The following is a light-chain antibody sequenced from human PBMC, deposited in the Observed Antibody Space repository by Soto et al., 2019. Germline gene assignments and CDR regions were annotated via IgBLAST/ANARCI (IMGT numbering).Light chain of an antibody. V-gene: IGKV3-15*01. CDR1: QSVSSN. CDR3: QQYNNWPWT. Sequence: EIVITPYTATLSVSPGERATLSFRASQSVSSNLAWYQQKPGQAPRLLIYGASTRATGIPARFSGSGSGTEFTLTISSLQSEDFAVYYCQQYNNWPWTFGQGTKV. J-gene: IGKJ1*01. CDR2: GAS.